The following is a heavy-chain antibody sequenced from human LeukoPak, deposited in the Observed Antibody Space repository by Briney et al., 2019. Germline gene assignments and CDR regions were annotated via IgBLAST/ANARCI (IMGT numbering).Heavy chain of an antibody. CDR3: ARELGRVAVAGPGDY. CDR1: GGTFSSYA. D-gene: IGHD6-19*01. V-gene: IGHV1-69*04. CDR2: IIPILGIA. J-gene: IGHJ4*02. Sequence: SVKVSCKASGGTFSSYAISWVRQAPGQGLEWMGRIIPILGIANYAQKFQGRVTITADKSTSTAYMELSSLRSEDTAVYYCARELGRVAVAGPGDYWGQGALVTVSS.